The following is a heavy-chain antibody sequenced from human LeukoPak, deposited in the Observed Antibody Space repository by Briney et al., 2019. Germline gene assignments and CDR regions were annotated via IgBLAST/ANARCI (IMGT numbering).Heavy chain of an antibody. V-gene: IGHV3-23*01. J-gene: IGHJ4*02. D-gene: IGHD3-10*01. CDR2: ISGSGGST. CDR3: AKDTRITMVRGVIMYY. Sequence: GGSLRLSCAASGFTFSSYAMSWVRQAPGKGLEWVSAISGSGGSTYYADSVKGRFTISRDNSKNTLYLQMNSLRAEDTAVYYCAKDTRITMVRGVIMYYWDQGTLVTVSS. CDR1: GFTFSSYA.